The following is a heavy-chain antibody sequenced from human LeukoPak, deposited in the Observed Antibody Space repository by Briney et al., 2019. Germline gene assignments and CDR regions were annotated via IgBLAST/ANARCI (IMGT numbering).Heavy chain of an antibody. CDR3: VRGSTLRHYQY. D-gene: IGHD3-16*01. V-gene: IGHV4-39*01. Sequence: KPSETLSLTCTFSGGSISSTTYYWGWIRRPPGKGLEWIGSIYYSGSTYYNPSLKSRVTVSVDTSKDQFSLILNSVTAPDTAVYYCVRGSTLRHYQYWGQGTLVTVSS. J-gene: IGHJ4*02. CDR2: IYYSGST. CDR1: GGSISSTTYY.